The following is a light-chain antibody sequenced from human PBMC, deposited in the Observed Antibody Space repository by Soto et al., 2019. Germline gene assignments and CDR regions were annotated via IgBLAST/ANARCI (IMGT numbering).Light chain of an antibody. CDR3: SSYAGRVV. CDR1: SSDVGCYNL. J-gene: IGLJ2*01. V-gene: IGLV2-23*01. CDR2: EGT. Sequence: QSALTQPASVSGSPGQSITISCTGTSSDVGCYNLVSWYQQHPGKAPKLMIYEGTNRLSGVSHRFYGSKSGNTASLTSSGRHAEDESHYYCSSYAGRVVFGGGTKVTVL.